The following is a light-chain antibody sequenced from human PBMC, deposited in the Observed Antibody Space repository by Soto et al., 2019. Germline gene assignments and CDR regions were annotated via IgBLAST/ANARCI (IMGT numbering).Light chain of an antibody. V-gene: IGKV3-11*01. CDR1: QSVSSY. J-gene: IGKJ2*01. Sequence: EIVLTQSPATLSLSPGERATLSCRASQSVSSYLAWYQQKPGQAPRLLIYDASNRATGIPARFSGSGSGTDFTLTISSLEPEDFAVYYCQQYGSSPPTFGQGTK. CDR2: DAS. CDR3: QQYGSSPPT.